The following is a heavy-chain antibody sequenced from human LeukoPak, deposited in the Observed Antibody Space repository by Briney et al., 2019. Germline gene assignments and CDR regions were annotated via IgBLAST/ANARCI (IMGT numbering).Heavy chain of an antibody. J-gene: IGHJ4*02. D-gene: IGHD1-14*01. V-gene: IGHV3-23*01. CDR3: AKVRHAETTRTNFDY. CDR1: GFTFSSYA. Sequence: GGSLRLSCAASGFTFSSYAMCWIRQAPGEGLEWVSGISGSGGTTYYADSVRGRFTLSRDNSRNTLFLQMNSLRAEDTGIYYCAKVRHAETTRTNFDYWSQGSLVTVSS. CDR2: ISGSGGTT.